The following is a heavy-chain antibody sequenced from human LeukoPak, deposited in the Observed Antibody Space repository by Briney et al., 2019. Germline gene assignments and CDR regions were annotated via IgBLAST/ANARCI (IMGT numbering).Heavy chain of an antibody. J-gene: IGHJ5*02. D-gene: IGHD6-13*01. CDR2: IYYSGST. CDR1: GGSISSYY. Sequence: SETLSLTCTVSGGSISSYYWSWIRQPPGKGLEWIGYIYYSGSTNYNPSLKSRVTISVDTSKNQFSLKLSSVTAADTAVYYCARGLQQLPEGVWFDPWGQGTLVTVSS. V-gene: IGHV4-59*01. CDR3: ARGLQQLPEGVWFDP.